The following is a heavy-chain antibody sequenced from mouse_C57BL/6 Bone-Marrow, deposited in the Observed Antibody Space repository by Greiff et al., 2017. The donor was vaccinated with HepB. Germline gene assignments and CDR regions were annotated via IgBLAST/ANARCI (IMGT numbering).Heavy chain of an antibody. V-gene: IGHV1-55*01. CDR2: IYPGSGST. Sequence: QVQLQQSGAELVKPGASVKMSCKASGYTFTSYWITWVKQRPGQGLEWIGDIYPGSGSTNYNEKFKSKVTLTVDTSSSTAYMQLSSLTSEDSAVYYCARGDGYYWYFDVWGTGTTVTVSS. D-gene: IGHD2-3*01. CDR3: ARGDGYYWYFDV. CDR1: GYTFTSYW. J-gene: IGHJ1*03.